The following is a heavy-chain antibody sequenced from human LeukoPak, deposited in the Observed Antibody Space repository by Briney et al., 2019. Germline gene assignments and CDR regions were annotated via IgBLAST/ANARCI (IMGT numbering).Heavy chain of an antibody. V-gene: IGHV3-21*01. D-gene: IGHD6-19*01. CDR3: ATSGWSNFDY. CDR1: GFTFSSYS. CDR2: ISSSSSYI. Sequence: GGSLRLSCAASGFTFSSYSMNWIRQAPGKGLEWVSSISSSSSYIYYADSVKGRFTISRDNAKNSLYLQMNSLRAEDTAVYYCATSGWSNFDYWGQGTLVTVSS. J-gene: IGHJ4*02.